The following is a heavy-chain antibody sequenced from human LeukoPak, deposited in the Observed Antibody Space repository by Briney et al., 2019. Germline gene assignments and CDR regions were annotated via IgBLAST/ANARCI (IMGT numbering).Heavy chain of an antibody. V-gene: IGHV4-39*01. D-gene: IGHD5-18*01. CDR1: GGSISSSSYY. CDR3: ARLNTAMVE. J-gene: IGHJ4*02. Sequence: PSETLSLTCTVSGGSISSSSYYWGWIRQPPGKGLEWIGSIYYSGSTYYNPSLKSRVTISVDTSKNQFSLKLSSVTAADTAVYYCARLNTAMVEWGQGTLVTVPS. CDR2: IYYSGST.